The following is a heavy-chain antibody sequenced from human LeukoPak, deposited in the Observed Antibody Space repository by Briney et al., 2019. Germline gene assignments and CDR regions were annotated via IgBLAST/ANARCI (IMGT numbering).Heavy chain of an antibody. CDR3: ARSHGLF. J-gene: IGHJ4*02. CDR1: GGSFSSYL. CDR2: ISDTGST. Sequence: SETLSLTCSVSGGSFSSYLWSWIRQPPRKGLEWIGYISDTGSTNYNPSLKSRVTISLDTSQNQFSLKVTSVTAADTAVYYCARSHGLFWGQGTLVTVSS. V-gene: IGHV4-59*01.